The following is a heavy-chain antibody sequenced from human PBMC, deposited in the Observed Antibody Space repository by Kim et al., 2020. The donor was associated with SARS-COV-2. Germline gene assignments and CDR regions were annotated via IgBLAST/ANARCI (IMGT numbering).Heavy chain of an antibody. CDR3: ARPEYSRTPRRYGAFDI. CDR1: GGSISSSSYY. V-gene: IGHV4-39*01. Sequence: SETLSLTCTVSGGSISSSSYYWGWIRQPPGKGLEWIGSIYYSGSTYYNPSLKSRVTISVDTSKNQFSLKLSSVTAADTAVYYCARPEYSRTPRRYGAFDIWGQGTMVTVSS. CDR2: IYYSGST. J-gene: IGHJ3*02. D-gene: IGHD6-6*01.